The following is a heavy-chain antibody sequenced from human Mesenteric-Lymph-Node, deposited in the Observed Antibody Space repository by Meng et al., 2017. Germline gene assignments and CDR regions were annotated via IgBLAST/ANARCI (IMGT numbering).Heavy chain of an antibody. D-gene: IGHD3-16*02. J-gene: IGHJ3*02. Sequence: SVKVSCKASGGTFSSYTISWVRQAPGQGLEWMGRIIPILGIANYAQKFQGRVTITADKSTSTAYMELSSLRSEDTAVYYCAREGGRDYVWGSYRPVDAFDIWGQGTMVTVSS. V-gene: IGHV1-69*04. CDR2: IIPILGIA. CDR3: AREGGRDYVWGSYRPVDAFDI. CDR1: GGTFSSYT.